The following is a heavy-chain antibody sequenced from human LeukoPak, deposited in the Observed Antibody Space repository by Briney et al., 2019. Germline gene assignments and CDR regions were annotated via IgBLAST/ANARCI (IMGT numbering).Heavy chain of an antibody. Sequence: GGSLRLSCAASEITFNDYYMSWIRQAPGKGLECVSYISNSGSTIYYADSVKGRFTISRDNAKKSLYLQMNSLRAEDTAVYYCARDSSSDFDYWGQGTLVTVSS. CDR1: EITFNDYY. D-gene: IGHD3-22*01. CDR3: ARDSSSDFDY. CDR2: ISNSGSTI. J-gene: IGHJ4*02. V-gene: IGHV3-11*01.